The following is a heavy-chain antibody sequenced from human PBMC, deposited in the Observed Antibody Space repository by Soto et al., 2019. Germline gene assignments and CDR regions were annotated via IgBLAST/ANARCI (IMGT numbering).Heavy chain of an antibody. V-gene: IGHV3-30*18. CDR1: GFTFSSYG. CDR2: ISYDGSNK. J-gene: IGHJ6*02. D-gene: IGHD1-1*01. Sequence: QVQLVESGGGVVQPGRSLRLSCAASGFTFSSYGMHWVRLAPGKGLEWVAVISYDGSNKYYADSVKGRFTISRDNSKNTLYLQMNSLRAEDTAVYYCAKDGVRLESTLGYYGMDVWGQGTTVTVSS. CDR3: AKDGVRLESTLGYYGMDV.